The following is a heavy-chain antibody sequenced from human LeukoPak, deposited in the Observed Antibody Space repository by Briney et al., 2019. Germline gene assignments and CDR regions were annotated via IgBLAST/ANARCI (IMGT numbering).Heavy chain of an antibody. D-gene: IGHD6-25*01. CDR3: AKEVRQRGNPYYFDY. J-gene: IGHJ4*02. CDR2: ISGSGGST. V-gene: IGHV3-23*01. CDR1: GFTFSSYA. Sequence: GGSLRLSCAASGFTFSSYAMSWVRQAPGMGLEWVSAISGSGGSTYYADSVKGRFTISRDNSKNTLYLQMNSLRAEDTAVYYCAKEVRQRGNPYYFDYWGQGTLVIVSS.